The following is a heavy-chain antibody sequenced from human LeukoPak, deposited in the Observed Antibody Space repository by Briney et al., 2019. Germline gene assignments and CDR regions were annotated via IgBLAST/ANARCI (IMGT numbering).Heavy chain of an antibody. CDR3: ARGGEYSYGHFDY. CDR2: IIPIFGTA. V-gene: IGHV1-69*05. CDR1: GGTFSSYA. J-gene: IGHJ4*02. Sequence: ASVKVSCKASGGTFSSYAISWVRQAPGQGLEWMGGIIPIFGTANYAQKFQGRVTITTDESTSTAYMELSSLRAEDTAVYYCARGGEYSYGHFDYWGQGTLVTVSS. D-gene: IGHD5-18*01.